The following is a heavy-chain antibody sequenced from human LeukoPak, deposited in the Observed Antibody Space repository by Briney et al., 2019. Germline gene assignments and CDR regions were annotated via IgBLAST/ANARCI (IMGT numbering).Heavy chain of an antibody. D-gene: IGHD6-6*01. Sequence: GGSLRLSCAASGFTFSSYAMSWVRQAPGKGLEWVSATSGPGGSRDYADSVKGRFTISRDNSKNTLYPQMNSLRAEDTAIYYCAKKVGLVSAPLYYFDLWGQGTLVTVSS. CDR2: TSGPGGSR. CDR1: GFTFSSYA. J-gene: IGHJ4*02. CDR3: AKKVGLVSAPLYYFDL. V-gene: IGHV3-23*01.